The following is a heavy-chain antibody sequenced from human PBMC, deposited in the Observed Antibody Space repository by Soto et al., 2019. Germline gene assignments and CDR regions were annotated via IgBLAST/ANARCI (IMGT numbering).Heavy chain of an antibody. CDR1: GGTFSSYA. Sequence: ASVKVSCKASGGTFSSYAISWVRQAPGQGLEWMGGIIPIFGTANYAQKFHGRVTITADESTSTAYMELSSLRSEDTAVYYCARDLNYYDSSGYYDNWFDPWGQGTLVTVSS. V-gene: IGHV1-69*13. J-gene: IGHJ5*02. CDR3: ARDLNYYDSSGYYDNWFDP. CDR2: IIPIFGTA. D-gene: IGHD3-22*01.